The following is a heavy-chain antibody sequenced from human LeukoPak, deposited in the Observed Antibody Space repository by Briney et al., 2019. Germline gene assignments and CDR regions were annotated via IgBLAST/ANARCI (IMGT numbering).Heavy chain of an antibody. CDR3: AREGGRNYYYYMDV. V-gene: IGHV1-69*13. D-gene: IGHD1-26*01. J-gene: IGHJ6*03. CDR2: IIPIFGTA. Sequence: ASVKVSCKASGGTFSSYAISWVRQAPGQGLEWMGGIIPIFGTANYAQKFQGRVTITADESTSTAYMELSSLRSEDTAVYYCAREGGRNYYYYMDVWGKGTTVTVSS. CDR1: GGTFSSYA.